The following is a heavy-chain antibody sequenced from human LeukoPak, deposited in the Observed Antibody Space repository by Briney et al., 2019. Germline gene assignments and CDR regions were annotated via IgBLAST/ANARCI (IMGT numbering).Heavy chain of an antibody. CDR1: GFTFSTYD. V-gene: IGHV3-13*04. Sequence: GRSLRLSCAASGFTFSTYDMHWVRQATGKGLEWVSAITAAGDTYYPGSVKGRFTVSRENAKNSLYLQINSLRAGDTAVYYCATAGGSSGWYTFDYWGQGTLVTVSS. CDR2: ITAAGDT. D-gene: IGHD6-19*01. CDR3: ATAGGSSGWYTFDY. J-gene: IGHJ4*02.